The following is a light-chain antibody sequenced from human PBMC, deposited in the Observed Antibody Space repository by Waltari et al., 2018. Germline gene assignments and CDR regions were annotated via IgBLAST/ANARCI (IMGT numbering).Light chain of an antibody. CDR2: GVT. Sequence: SALTQSASVSGSPGQSITIPCTGTSRDVGAYTLVSWYQQLPGRAPKLILSGVTKRPSGISDRFSGSKSGNTASLTISGLQSEDEADYYCSSYTQSRTRVFGGGTKLTVL. J-gene: IGLJ3*02. CDR3: SSYTQSRTRV. CDR1: SRDVGAYTL. V-gene: IGLV2-23*02.